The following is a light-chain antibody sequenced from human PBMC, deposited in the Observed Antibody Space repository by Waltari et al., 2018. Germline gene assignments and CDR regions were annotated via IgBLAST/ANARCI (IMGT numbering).Light chain of an antibody. CDR3: MSYTSSSSWI. Sequence: QSALTQPAYVSGSPGQSITLPCTGTSSDVGAYNYVSWYQQHPGKAPKLMISDVSDRPSGVSNRFSGSKSGNTASLTISGLQAEDEADYFCMSYTSSSSWIFGGGTKLTVL. J-gene: IGLJ2*01. CDR2: DVS. CDR1: SSDVGAYNY. V-gene: IGLV2-14*03.